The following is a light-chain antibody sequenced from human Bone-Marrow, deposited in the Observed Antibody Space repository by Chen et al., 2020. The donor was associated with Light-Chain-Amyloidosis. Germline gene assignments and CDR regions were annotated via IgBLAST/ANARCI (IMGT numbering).Light chain of an antibody. V-gene: IGLV3-21*02. CDR3: QVWDRSSDSRV. Sequence: SYVLTQPPSVSVAPGQTATIACGGNNIGSTSVHWYQQTPGQAPLLVVYDDSDRPSGIPERLSGYNTWNTATLTISRVEAGNEADYYCQVWDRSSDSRVVGGGTKLTGL. J-gene: IGLJ3*02. CDR1: NIGSTS. CDR2: DDS.